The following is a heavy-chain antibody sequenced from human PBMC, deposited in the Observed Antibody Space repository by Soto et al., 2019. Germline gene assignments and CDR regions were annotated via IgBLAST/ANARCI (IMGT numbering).Heavy chain of an antibody. V-gene: IGHV4-34*01. CDR1: GGSFSGYY. J-gene: IGHJ4*02. Sequence: QVQLQQWGAGLLKPSETLSLTCAVYGGSFSGYYWSWIRQPPGKGLEWIGEINHSGGTNYNPSLKGRVTISVDTSKNQFSLKLSSVTAADTAVYYCAGTGNAGYWGQGTLVTVSS. D-gene: IGHD7-27*01. CDR2: INHSGGT. CDR3: AGTGNAGY.